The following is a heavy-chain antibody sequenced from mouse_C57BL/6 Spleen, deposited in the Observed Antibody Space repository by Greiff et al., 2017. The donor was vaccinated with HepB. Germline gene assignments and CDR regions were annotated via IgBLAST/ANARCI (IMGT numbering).Heavy chain of an antibody. CDR3: TREGTTVVATPFAY. J-gene: IGHJ3*01. CDR2: IRNKANNHAT. V-gene: IGHV6-6*01. CDR1: GFTFSDAW. Sequence: DVKLVESGGGLVQPGGSMKLSCAASGFTFSDAWMDWVRQSPEKGLEWVAEIRNKANNHATYYAESVKGRFTISRDDSKSSVYLQMNSLRAEDTGIYYCTREGTTVVATPFAYWGQGTLVTVSA. D-gene: IGHD1-1*01.